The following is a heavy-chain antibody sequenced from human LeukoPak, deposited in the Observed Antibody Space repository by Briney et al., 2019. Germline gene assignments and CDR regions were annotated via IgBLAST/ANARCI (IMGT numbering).Heavy chain of an antibody. J-gene: IGHJ4*02. Sequence: ASAKVSCKASGGTFSSYAISWVRQAPGQGLEWMGGIIPIFGTANYAQKFQGRVTITADKSTSTAYMELSSLRSEDTAVYYCARDRGGRDGYNCDYWGQGTLVTVSS. CDR3: ARDRGGRDGYNCDY. CDR2: IIPIFGTA. V-gene: IGHV1-69*06. D-gene: IGHD5-24*01. CDR1: GGTFSSYA.